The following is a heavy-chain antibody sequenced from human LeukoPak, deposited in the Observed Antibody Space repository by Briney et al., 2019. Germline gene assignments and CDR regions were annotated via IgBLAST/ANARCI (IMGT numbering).Heavy chain of an antibody. V-gene: IGHV3-7*01. CDR2: MKQDGSEK. D-gene: IGHD3-22*01. CDR3: ARAMIVVGVGAFDI. Sequence: GGSLRLSCAASGFTFSSNWMTWVRQAPGKGLEWVANMKQDGSEKYYVDSVKGRFTISRDNAKNSLYLQMNSLRAEDTAVYYCARAMIVVGVGAFDIWGQGTMVTVSS. J-gene: IGHJ3*02. CDR1: GFTFSSNW.